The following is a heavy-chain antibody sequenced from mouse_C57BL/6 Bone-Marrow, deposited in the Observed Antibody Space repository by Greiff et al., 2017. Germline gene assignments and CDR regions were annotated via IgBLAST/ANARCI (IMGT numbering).Heavy chain of an antibody. CDR2: IDPENGDT. J-gene: IGHJ2*01. CDR3: TTTDYFDF. V-gene: IGHV14-4*01. D-gene: IGHD1-1*01. CDR1: GSNIKDDY. Sequence: EVQLQQSGAELVRPGASVKLSCTASGSNIKDDYMHWVKQRPEQGLEWLGWIDPENGDTESASKFQGKAPITADTSSNTACLQLSSLTSEDTAVYYCTTTDYFDFWGQGTTLTVSS.